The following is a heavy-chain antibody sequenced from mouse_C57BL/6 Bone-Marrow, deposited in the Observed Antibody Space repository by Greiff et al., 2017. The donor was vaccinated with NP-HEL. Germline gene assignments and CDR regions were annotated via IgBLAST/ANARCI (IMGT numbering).Heavy chain of an antibody. J-gene: IGHJ1*03. Sequence: QVQLQQSGPELVKPGASVKISCKASGYAFSSSWMNWVKQRPGKGLEWIGRIYPGDGDTNYNGKFKGKATLTADKSSSTAYMQLSSLTSEDSAVYFCARDPITTVVAHWYFDVWGTGTTVTVSS. CDR1: GYAFSSSW. CDR3: ARDPITTVVAHWYFDV. D-gene: IGHD1-1*01. V-gene: IGHV1-82*01. CDR2: IYPGDGDT.